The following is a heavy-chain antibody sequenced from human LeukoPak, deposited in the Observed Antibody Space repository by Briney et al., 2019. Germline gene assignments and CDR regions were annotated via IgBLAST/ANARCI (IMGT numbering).Heavy chain of an antibody. CDR2: IVWDGEST. Sequence: GGSLSLSRAASGFIFDDYAMHWVRQAPGKGLEWVALIVWDGESTYYAASVRGRFIISRDNSDNSLYLQMNNLKAEDTAIYYCAKGGSRGYSSTGYYMDAWGKGTTVIVSS. CDR1: GFIFDDYA. CDR3: AKGGSRGYSSTGYYMDA. V-gene: IGHV3-43D*04. J-gene: IGHJ6*03. D-gene: IGHD6-19*01.